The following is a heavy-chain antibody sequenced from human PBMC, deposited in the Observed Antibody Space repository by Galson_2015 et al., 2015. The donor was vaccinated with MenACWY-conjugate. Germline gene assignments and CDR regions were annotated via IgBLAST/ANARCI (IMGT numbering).Heavy chain of an antibody. D-gene: IGHD1-1*01. CDR2: IKADGSFS. V-gene: IGHV3-74*01. J-gene: IGHJ4*02. Sequence: SLRLSCAASGFTFNNYWMHRVRQPPGKGLEWISYIKADGSFSNYADSVTCRFTISTDHAKNMVYLQMEGLGDEDTAVYFCARDNNWSFDSWGQGTLVTVSS. CDR1: GFTFNNYW. CDR3: ARDNNWSFDS.